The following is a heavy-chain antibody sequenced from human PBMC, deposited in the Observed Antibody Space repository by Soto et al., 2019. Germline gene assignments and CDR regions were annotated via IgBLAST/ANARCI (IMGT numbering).Heavy chain of an antibody. Sequence: PSETLSLTCTVSGGSISSSSYYWGWIRQPPGKGLEWIGSIYYSGSTNYNPSLKSRVTISVDTSKNQFSLKLSSVTAADTAVYYCARLVRSVSGSYHFDYWGQGTLVTVSS. V-gene: IGHV4-39*07. D-gene: IGHD3-10*01. CDR1: GGSISSSSYY. CDR3: ARLVRSVSGSYHFDY. CDR2: IYYSGST. J-gene: IGHJ4*02.